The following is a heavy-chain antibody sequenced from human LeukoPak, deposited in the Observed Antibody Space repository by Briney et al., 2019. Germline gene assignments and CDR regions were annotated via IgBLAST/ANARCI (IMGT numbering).Heavy chain of an antibody. D-gene: IGHD6-13*01. V-gene: IGHV1-46*01. CDR3: AREQQLASDAFDI. CDR2: INPSGGST. CDR1: GYTFTSYY. Sequence: ASVKVSCKASGYTFTSYYMHWVRQAPGQGLEWMGIINPSGGSTSYTQKFQGRVTMTRDTSTSTVYMGLSSLRSEDTAVYYCAREQQLASDAFDIWGQGTMVTVSS. J-gene: IGHJ3*02.